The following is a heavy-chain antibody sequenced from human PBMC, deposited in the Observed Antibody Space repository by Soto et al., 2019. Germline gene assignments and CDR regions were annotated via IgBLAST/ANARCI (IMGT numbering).Heavy chain of an antibody. D-gene: IGHD4-17*01. Sequence: QVQLQESGPGLVKPSQTLYLSCTVSGGSISSGDYYWSWIRQPPGKGLEWIGYIYYSGSTYYNPSLKSRVTISVDTSKNQFSLKLSSVTAAGTAVYYCARDVDYGDYVFDYWGQGTLVTVSS. CDR3: ARDVDYGDYVFDY. CDR2: IYYSGST. J-gene: IGHJ4*02. CDR1: GGSISSGDYY. V-gene: IGHV4-30-4*01.